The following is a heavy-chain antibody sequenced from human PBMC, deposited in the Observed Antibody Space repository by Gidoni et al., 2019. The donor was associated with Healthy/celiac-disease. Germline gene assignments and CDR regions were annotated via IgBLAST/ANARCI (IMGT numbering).Heavy chain of an antibody. CDR2: INQSGST. Sequence: QVQLQQWGAGLLKPSETLSLTCAVYGGSFSGYYWSWIRQPPGKGLEWIGEINQSGSTNYNPSLQSRVTISVDTSKNQFSLKLSSVPAADTAVYYCARGPARYYDFWSGYYTTFFDYWGQGTLVTVSS. CDR1: GGSFSGYY. CDR3: ARGPARYYDFWSGYYTTFFDY. V-gene: IGHV4-34*01. J-gene: IGHJ4*02. D-gene: IGHD3-3*01.